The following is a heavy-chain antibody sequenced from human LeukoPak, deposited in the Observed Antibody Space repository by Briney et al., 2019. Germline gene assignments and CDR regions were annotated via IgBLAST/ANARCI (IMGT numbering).Heavy chain of an antibody. D-gene: IGHD1-26*01. CDR1: GFTFSSYR. CDR3: ARDLSKEGATDY. J-gene: IGHJ4*02. V-gene: IGHV3-74*01. Sequence: GGSQRLSCAASGFTFSSYRMHWVRQAPGKGLVWVSRSNSDGSSTSYADSVKGRFTISRDNAKSTLYLQMNSLRAEDTAVYYCARDLSKEGATDYWGQGTLVTVSS. CDR2: SNSDGSST.